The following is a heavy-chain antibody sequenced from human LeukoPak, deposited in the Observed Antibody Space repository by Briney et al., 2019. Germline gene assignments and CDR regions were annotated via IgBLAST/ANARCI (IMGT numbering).Heavy chain of an antibody. CDR3: ARGLIVAGRTQLPPDF. V-gene: IGHV3-48*03. CDR1: GFTFSGYE. CDR2: INGSGSTT. Sequence: TGGSLRLSCATSGFTFSGYEMNWVRQAPGKGLEWLSYINGSGSTTYYADSVRGRFTISRDNAKKSLFLQMSRLRAEDTAVYYCARGLIVAGRTQLPPDFWGQGTLVTVFS. D-gene: IGHD1-1*01. J-gene: IGHJ4*02.